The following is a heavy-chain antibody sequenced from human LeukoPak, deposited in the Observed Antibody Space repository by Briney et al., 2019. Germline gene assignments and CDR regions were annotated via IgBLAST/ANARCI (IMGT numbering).Heavy chain of an antibody. V-gene: IGHV4-59*01. D-gene: IGHD2-21*01. Sequence: SKTLSLTGTVSGGSIRGYYQSWTRQPPGGGLDGSGYTYCSGSTNYNTSLESRVTISVDTSKTQFSLQLISVTAADAVVYCCARGSRGDGAAFDSWGQGTMVTVSS. CDR1: GGSIRGYY. CDR3: ARGSRGDGAAFDS. CDR2: TYCSGST. J-gene: IGHJ3*02.